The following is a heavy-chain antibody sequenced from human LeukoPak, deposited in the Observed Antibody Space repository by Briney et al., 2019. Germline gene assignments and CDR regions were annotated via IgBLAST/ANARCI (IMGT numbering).Heavy chain of an antibody. CDR3: AREIAVPDSWNFDY. V-gene: IGHV4-4*07. J-gene: IGHJ4*02. Sequence: PSETLSLTCTVSGGSISSYYWSWIRQPAGKELEWIGRIYTSGSTNYNPSLKSRVTMSVDTSKNQFSLKLSSVTAADTAVYYCAREIAVPDSWNFDYWGQGTLVTVSS. D-gene: IGHD6-19*01. CDR2: IYTSGST. CDR1: GGSISSYY.